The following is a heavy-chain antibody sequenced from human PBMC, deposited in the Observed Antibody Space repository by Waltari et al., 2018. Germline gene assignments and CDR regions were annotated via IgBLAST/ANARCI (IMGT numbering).Heavy chain of an antibody. V-gene: IGHV3-48*01. CDR2: ISSSSSTI. D-gene: IGHD5-18*01. CDR3: ATEDSYGFGDY. J-gene: IGHJ4*02. Sequence: EVQLVESGGGLVQPGGSLRLSCAASGFTFSSYSMNWVRQAPGKGLEGVSYISSSSSTIYYADSVKGRFTISRDNAKNSLYLQMNSLRAEDTAVYYCATEDSYGFGDYWGQGTLVTVSS. CDR1: GFTFSSYS.